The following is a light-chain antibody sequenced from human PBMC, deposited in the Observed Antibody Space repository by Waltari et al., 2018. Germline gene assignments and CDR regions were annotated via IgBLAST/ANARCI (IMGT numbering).Light chain of an antibody. J-gene: IGKJ4*01. CDR2: RAS. Sequence: DFQMTQSPSTLSASVGDSVTITCRASQRISRWLAWYQQKPGKAPKLLIYRASNLESGVPSRFSGSGSGTEFTLTINSLQPDDFASYYCLQYNSYPDLTYGGWTNVDIK. V-gene: IGKV1-5*03. CDR3: LQYNSYPDLT. CDR1: QRISRW.